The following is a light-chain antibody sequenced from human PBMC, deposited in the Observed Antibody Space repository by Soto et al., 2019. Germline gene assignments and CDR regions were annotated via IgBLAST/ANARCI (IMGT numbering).Light chain of an antibody. CDR3: QQYGSSPIT. V-gene: IGKV3-20*01. Sequence: EILLPQSPATPSLSPGERGTLSHRASQNLGTLYLAWFQQKSGQAPRLLIYSASRRATGIPDRFTGSGSGTDFTLTINRVEPEDFAVYYCQQYGSSPITFGQGTRLEIK. J-gene: IGKJ5*01. CDR2: SAS. CDR1: QNLGTLY.